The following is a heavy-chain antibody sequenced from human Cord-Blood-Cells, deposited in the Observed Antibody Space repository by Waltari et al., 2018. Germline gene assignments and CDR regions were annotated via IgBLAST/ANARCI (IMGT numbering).Heavy chain of an antibody. J-gene: IGHJ4*02. Sequence: QLQLQESGPGLVKPSETLSLTCTVSGGSISSSSYYWGWIRQPPGKGLEWIGSIYYSGRTYYHPSLKSRVTIAVDTSKNQFSLRLSTVTAADTAVYYCARGQPVADYYFDYWGQGTLVTVSS. V-gene: IGHV4-39*01. D-gene: IGHD6-19*01. CDR1: GGSISSSSYY. CDR3: ARGQPVADYYFDY. CDR2: IYYSGRT.